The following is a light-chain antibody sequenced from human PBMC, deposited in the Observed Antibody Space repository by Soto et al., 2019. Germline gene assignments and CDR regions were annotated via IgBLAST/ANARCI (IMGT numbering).Light chain of an antibody. Sequence: DIQMTQSPSSLSAPVGDRIIITCRASQYIGTYLNWYQHKRGKAPKLLIYSASNLQGGVPSRFSGSGYGTDFTLTISSLQADDSATYYCQQSAISPITFGQGTQVEIK. V-gene: IGKV1-39*01. CDR3: QQSAISPIT. CDR2: SAS. J-gene: IGKJ5*01. CDR1: QYIGTY.